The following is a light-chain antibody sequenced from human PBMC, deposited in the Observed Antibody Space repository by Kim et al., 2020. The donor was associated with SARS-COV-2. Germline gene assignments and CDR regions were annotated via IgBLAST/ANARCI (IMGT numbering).Light chain of an antibody. CDR1: QSVASN. V-gene: IGKV3-15*01. Sequence: SPGERATLSCMASQSVASNLAWYQQKPGQAPRLLNYDASTRATGLPARFSGSGSGTEFTLTISSLQSEDFAVYYCQQYNNWPPITFGQGTRLEIK. CDR3: QQYNNWPPIT. CDR2: DAS. J-gene: IGKJ5*01.